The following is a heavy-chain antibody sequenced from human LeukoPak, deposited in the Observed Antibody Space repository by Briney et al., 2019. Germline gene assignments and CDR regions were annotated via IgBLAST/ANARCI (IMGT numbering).Heavy chain of an antibody. V-gene: IGHV1-69*13. Sequence: ASVRASCKASGGTFSSYAISWVRQDPGQGLEWMGGIIPIFGTANYAQKFQGRVTITADESTSTAYMELSSLRSEDAAVYYCARERYSSRIVDYWGQGTLVTVSS. CDR1: GGTFSSYA. CDR2: IIPIFGTA. D-gene: IGHD6-13*01. J-gene: IGHJ4*02. CDR3: ARERYSSRIVDY.